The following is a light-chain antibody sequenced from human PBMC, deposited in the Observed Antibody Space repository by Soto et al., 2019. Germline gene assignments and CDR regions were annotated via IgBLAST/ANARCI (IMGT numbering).Light chain of an antibody. J-gene: IGKJ1*01. CDR3: QQYHSYWT. CDR2: DAS. Sequence: DFQMTQSPSTLSASVGDRVTITCRASQNISSRLAWFQQKPGKAPKLLIYDASRLESGVPQRFSGSGSGTEFTLTLSSMQTDDFSTYYFQQYHSYWTFGQGTKGE. CDR1: QNISSR. V-gene: IGKV1-5*01.